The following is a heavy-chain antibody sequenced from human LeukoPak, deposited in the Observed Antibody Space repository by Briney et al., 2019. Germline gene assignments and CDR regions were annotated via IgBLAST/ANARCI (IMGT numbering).Heavy chain of an antibody. D-gene: IGHD2-15*01. CDR1: GFTFSDYY. CDR3: AREAVVLPDHYYYGLDV. J-gene: IGHJ6*02. V-gene: IGHV3-11*01. Sequence: GSLRLSCAASGFTFSDYYMTWIRQAPGKGLEWISFISSSGDSLYYADSVEGRFTISRDNAEDSVYLQMTSLRAEDTAIYYCAREAVVLPDHYYYGLDVWGQGTTVTVSS. CDR2: ISSSGDSL.